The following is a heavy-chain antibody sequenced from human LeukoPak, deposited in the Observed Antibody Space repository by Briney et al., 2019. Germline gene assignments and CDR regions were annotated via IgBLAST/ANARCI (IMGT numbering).Heavy chain of an antibody. V-gene: IGHV3-23*01. CDR1: GFTFSSYA. D-gene: IGHD2-2*01. J-gene: IGHJ5*02. CDR3: AKDGDYTVVPAARFDP. Sequence: GRSLRLSCAASGFTFSSYAMHWVRQAPGKGLEWVSAISGSGGSTYYADSVKGRFTISRGNSKNTLYLQMNSLRAEDTAVYYCAKDGDYTVVPAARFDPWGQGTLVTVSS. CDR2: ISGSGGST.